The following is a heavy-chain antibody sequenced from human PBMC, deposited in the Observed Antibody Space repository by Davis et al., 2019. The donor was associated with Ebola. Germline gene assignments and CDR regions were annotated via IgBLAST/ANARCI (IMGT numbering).Heavy chain of an antibody. CDR2: LNHSGST. D-gene: IGHD2-2*02. CDR1: GGSFSGYY. Sequence: MPSETLSLTCAVYGGSFSGYYWSWIRQPPGKGLEWIGELNHSGSTNYNPSLKSRVTISVDTSKNQFSLKLSSVTAADTAVYYCARGTPAAILHYYGMDVWGQGTTVTVSS. CDR3: ARGTPAAILHYYGMDV. V-gene: IGHV4-34*01. J-gene: IGHJ6*02.